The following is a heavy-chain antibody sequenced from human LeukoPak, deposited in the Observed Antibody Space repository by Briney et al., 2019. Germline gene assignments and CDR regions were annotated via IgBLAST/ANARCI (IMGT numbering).Heavy chain of an antibody. D-gene: IGHD6-19*01. Sequence: SETLSLTCTVSGGSITGYYWSWIRQPPGKGLEWIGYVFYSGGTLSNPSVNSRLSISVDTSTTQFSLKLTSVTAADTAVYYSARHITVTYDAFDLWGRGTTVTVSS. CDR1: GGSITGYY. V-gene: IGHV4-59*08. CDR3: ARHITVTYDAFDL. CDR2: VFYSGGT. J-gene: IGHJ3*01.